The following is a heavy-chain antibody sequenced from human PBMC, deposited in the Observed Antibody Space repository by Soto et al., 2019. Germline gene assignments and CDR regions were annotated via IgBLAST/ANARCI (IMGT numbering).Heavy chain of an antibody. CDR1: GGTFSSYA. J-gene: IGHJ1*01. D-gene: IGHD7-27*01. CDR2: IIPIFGTA. V-gene: IGHV1-69*06. Sequence: QVQLVQSGAEVKKPGSSVKVSCKASGGTFSSYAISWVRQAPGPGREWMGGIIPIFGTANYAQKFQGRVTITADKSTSTAYVELSSLSAEDTAVYYWVATWGRGSFASCGQGTLVTVSS. CDR3: VATWGRGSFAS.